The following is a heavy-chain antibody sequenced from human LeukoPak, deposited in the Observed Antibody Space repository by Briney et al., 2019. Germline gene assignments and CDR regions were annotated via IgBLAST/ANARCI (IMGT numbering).Heavy chain of an antibody. CDR2: IYHSGST. D-gene: IGHD6-6*01. J-gene: IGHJ6*03. CDR3: ARLPGYSSSLYYYYYMDV. V-gene: IGHV4-38-2*01. Sequence: PSETLSLTCAVSGYSISSGYYWGWIRQPPGKGLEWIGSIYHSGSTYYNPSLKSRVTISVDTSKNQFSLELSSVTAADTAVYYCARLPGYSSSLYYYYYMDVWGKGTTVTVSS. CDR1: GYSISSGYY.